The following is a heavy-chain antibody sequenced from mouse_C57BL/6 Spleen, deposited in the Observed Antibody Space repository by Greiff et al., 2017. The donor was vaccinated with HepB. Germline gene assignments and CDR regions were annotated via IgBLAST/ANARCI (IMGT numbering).Heavy chain of an antibody. Sequence: QVQLQQPGAELVKPGASVKLSCKASGYTFTSYWMHWVKQRPGQGLEWIGMIHPNSGSTNYNEKFKSKATLIVDKSSSTAYMQLSSLISEDSAVYYCAREAKGIYYGNPGHFDVWGTGTTVTVSS. V-gene: IGHV1-64*01. D-gene: IGHD2-1*01. J-gene: IGHJ1*03. CDR1: GYTFTSYW. CDR3: AREAKGIYYGNPGHFDV. CDR2: IHPNSGST.